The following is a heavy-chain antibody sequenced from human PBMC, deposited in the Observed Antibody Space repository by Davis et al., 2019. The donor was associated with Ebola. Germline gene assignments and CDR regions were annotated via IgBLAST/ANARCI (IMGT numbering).Heavy chain of an antibody. CDR3: ARSSRRIMITFGGVMQDFGVDY. V-gene: IGHV4-34*01. CDR1: GGSFSGYY. Sequence: SETLSLTCAVYGGSFSGYYWSWIRQPPGKGLEWIGEINHSGSSNYNPSLKSRVTISVDTSKNQFSLKLSSVTAEDTAVYYCARSSRRIMITFGGVMQDFGVDYWGQGTLVTVSS. D-gene: IGHD3-16*01. J-gene: IGHJ4*02. CDR2: INHSGSS.